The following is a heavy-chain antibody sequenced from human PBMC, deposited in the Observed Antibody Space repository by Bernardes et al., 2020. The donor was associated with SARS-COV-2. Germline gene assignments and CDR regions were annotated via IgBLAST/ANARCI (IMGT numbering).Heavy chain of an antibody. CDR3: AKLSGTYPEYALDI. CDR1: GFSFATYW. D-gene: IGHD1-26*01. J-gene: IGHJ3*02. CDR2: INPDGSEK. Sequence: GGSLRLSCAASGFSFATYWMSWVRQIPGKGLEWVATINPDGSEKFYVDSVRGRFTISRDSAEESVFLQMYSLRAEDTAVYHCAKLSGTYPEYALDIWGQGTMVTVSS. V-gene: IGHV3-7*03.